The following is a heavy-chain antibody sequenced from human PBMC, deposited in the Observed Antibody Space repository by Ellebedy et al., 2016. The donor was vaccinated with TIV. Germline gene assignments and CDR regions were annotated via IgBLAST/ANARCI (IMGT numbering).Heavy chain of an antibody. Sequence: GESLKISCVVSGVTVSTNYMNWVRQAPGKGLEWVSVIYSGGTTYYADSVKGRFTISRDNSKNTLYLQMNSLRAEDTAVYYCARSITGTTVGVYWGQGTLDTVSS. D-gene: IGHD1-7*01. CDR2: IYSGGTT. CDR3: ARSITGTTVGVY. J-gene: IGHJ4*02. CDR1: GVTVSTNY. V-gene: IGHV3-53*01.